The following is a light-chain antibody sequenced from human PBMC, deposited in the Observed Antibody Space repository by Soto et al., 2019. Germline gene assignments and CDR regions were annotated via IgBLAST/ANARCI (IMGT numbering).Light chain of an antibody. J-gene: IGKJ1*01. Sequence: DIQMTQSPSTLSGSVGDRVTITCRASQTISSWLAWYQQKPGKAPTLLIYKASTLKSGVPSRFSGSGSGTEFTLTIRSLQPDDFATYYCQQYYGYSEAFGQGTKVELK. CDR3: QQYYGYSEA. CDR1: QTISSW. V-gene: IGKV1-5*03. CDR2: KAS.